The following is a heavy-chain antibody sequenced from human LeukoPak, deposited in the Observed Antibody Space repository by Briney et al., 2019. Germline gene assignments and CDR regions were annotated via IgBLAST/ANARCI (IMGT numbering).Heavy chain of an antibody. Sequence: PGGSLRLSCAASGLTFSSYAMSWVRQAPGKGLELVSAISGSGGGTYYADSVKGRFTISRDNSKNTLYLQVNSLRAEDTAVYYCAKRQVVGDGGFDYWGQGTLVTVSS. V-gene: IGHV3-23*01. CDR3: AKRQVVGDGGFDY. CDR2: ISGSGGGT. J-gene: IGHJ4*02. CDR1: GLTFSSYA. D-gene: IGHD6-19*01.